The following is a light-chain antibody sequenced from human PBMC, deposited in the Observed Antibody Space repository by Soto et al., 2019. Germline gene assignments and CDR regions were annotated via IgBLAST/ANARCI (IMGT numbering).Light chain of an antibody. CDR1: SSDVGYYDY. J-gene: IGLJ1*01. Sequence: QSVLTQPPSASGFPGQSVTISCTGTSSDVGYYDYVSWYQQHPGKAPKLVIYEVTKRPSGVPDRVSASKSGNTASLTVSGLRAEDEADYYCSSYAGSNSFVFGSGTKLTVL. CDR2: EVT. V-gene: IGLV2-8*01. CDR3: SSYAGSNSFV.